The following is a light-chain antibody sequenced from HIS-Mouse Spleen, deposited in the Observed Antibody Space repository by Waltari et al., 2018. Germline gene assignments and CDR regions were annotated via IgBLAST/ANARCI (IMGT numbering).Light chain of an antibody. CDR1: SPIIGSNY. CDR3: AAWDDSLSGPV. V-gene: IGLV1-47*01. CDR2: RNN. Sequence: QTVLTQPPSASGPPRQRHTLSCSGRSPIIGSNYVNWYQQLPGTAPKLLIYRNNRRPSGVPDRFSGSKSGTSASLAISGLRSEDEADYYCAAWDDSLSGPVFGGGTKLTVL. J-gene: IGLJ3*02.